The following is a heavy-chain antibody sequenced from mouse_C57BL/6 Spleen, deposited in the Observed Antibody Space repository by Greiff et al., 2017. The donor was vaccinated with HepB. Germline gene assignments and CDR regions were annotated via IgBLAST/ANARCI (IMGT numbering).Heavy chain of an antibody. Sequence: QVQLQQPGAELVMPGASVKLSCKASGYTFTSYWMHWVKQRPGQGLEWIGEIDPSDSYTNYNQKFKGKSTLTVDKSSSTAYMQLSSLTSEDSAVYYCAQYGSSYDWYFDGWGTGTTVTVSS. CDR2: IDPSDSYT. J-gene: IGHJ1*03. D-gene: IGHD1-1*01. V-gene: IGHV1-69*01. CDR3: AQYGSSYDWYFDG. CDR1: GYTFTSYW.